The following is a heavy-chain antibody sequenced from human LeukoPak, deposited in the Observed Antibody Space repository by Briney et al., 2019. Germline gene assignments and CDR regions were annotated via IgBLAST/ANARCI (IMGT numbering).Heavy chain of an antibody. CDR2: MFYSGTTGST. CDR1: GGSISSHY. Sequence: SETLSLTCTVSGGSISSHYCTWIRQPPGKRLERSGYMFYSGTTGSTKYNPSLKRRVTIAVDTSKNRISLKLSSVTAADTAVYYCARAQRLQIDFWGQGILATVSS. D-gene: IGHD4-11*01. V-gene: IGHV4-59*08. CDR3: ARAQRLQIDF. J-gene: IGHJ4*02.